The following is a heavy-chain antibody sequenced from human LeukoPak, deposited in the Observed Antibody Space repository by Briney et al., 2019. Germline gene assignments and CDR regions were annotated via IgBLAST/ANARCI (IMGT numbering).Heavy chain of an antibody. V-gene: IGHV1-69*05. J-gene: IGHJ4*02. Sequence: SVKVSCKASGGTFSSYAISWVRQAPGQGLEWMGGIITIFGTANYAQKFQGRVTITTDESTSTAYMELSSLRSEDPAVYYCARAGIAAAWEIDYWGQGTLVTVSS. D-gene: IGHD6-13*01. CDR2: IITIFGTA. CDR3: ARAGIAAAWEIDY. CDR1: GGTFSSYA.